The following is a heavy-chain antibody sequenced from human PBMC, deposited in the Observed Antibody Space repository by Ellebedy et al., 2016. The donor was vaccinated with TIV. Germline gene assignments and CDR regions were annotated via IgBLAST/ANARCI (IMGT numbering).Heavy chain of an antibody. D-gene: IGHD5-24*01. CDR3: ARTYSTTIED. CDR1: GFTFSSYW. Sequence: GGSLRLSCGASGFTFSSYWMHWVRHAPGKGLVWVSGINRDGSSKSYADSMKGRITISRDNAKNTLYLQMNSLRAEDTAVYYCARTYSTTIEDWGQGILVTVSS. CDR2: INRDGSSK. J-gene: IGHJ1*01. V-gene: IGHV3-74*01.